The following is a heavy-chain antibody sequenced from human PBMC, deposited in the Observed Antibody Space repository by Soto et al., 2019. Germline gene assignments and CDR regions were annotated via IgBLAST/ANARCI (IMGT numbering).Heavy chain of an antibody. V-gene: IGHV4-59*08. CDR2: IYYSGST. D-gene: IGHD3-3*01. CDR3: ARHVRYDFWSGYPPYYYYYMDV. J-gene: IGHJ6*03. Sequence: QVQLQESGPGLVKPSETLSLTCTVSGGSISSYYWSWIRQPPGKGLEWIGYIYYSGSTNYNPSLKRRVTISVDTSKNLFSLKLSSVTAADTAVYYCARHVRYDFWSGYPPYYYYYMDVWGKGTTVTVSS. CDR1: GGSISSYY.